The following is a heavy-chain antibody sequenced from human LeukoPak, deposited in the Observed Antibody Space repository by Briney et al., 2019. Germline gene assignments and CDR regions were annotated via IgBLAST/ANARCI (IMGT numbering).Heavy chain of an antibody. Sequence: SETLSLTCTVSGGSISSGDYYWSWIRQPPGKGLEWIGYIYYSGSTYYNPSLKSRVTISVDTSKNQFSLKLSSVTAADTAVYYCARFISTGGDYFDYWGQGTLVTVSS. D-gene: IGHD3-22*01. CDR3: ARFISTGGDYFDY. CDR1: GGSISSGDYY. CDR2: IYYSGST. J-gene: IGHJ4*02. V-gene: IGHV4-30-4*01.